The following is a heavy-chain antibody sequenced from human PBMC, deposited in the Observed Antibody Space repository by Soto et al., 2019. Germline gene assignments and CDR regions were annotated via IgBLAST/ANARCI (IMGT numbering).Heavy chain of an antibody. J-gene: IGHJ4*02. V-gene: IGHV4-59*01. CDR1: CGSMSEYF. CDR2: IYYLGST. CDR3: ARDGYDGSGSPYPAY. Sequence: PADTLSLTCTVSCGSMSEYFGIGILQTPGKGLEWIGYIYYLGSTDYNPSLKSRVTISVDTSKRQFSLRLTSVTAADTAVYYCARDGYDGSGSPYPAYWGPGTQVTVSS. D-gene: IGHD3-10*01.